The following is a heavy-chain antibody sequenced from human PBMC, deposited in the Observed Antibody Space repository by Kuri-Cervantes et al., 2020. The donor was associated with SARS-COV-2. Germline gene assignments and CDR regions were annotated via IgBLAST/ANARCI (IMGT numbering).Heavy chain of an antibody. V-gene: IGHV4-39*01. CDR2: IYYSGST. D-gene: IGHD1-26*01. J-gene: IGHJ4*02. Sequence: GSLRLSCTVSGGSISTPGFYWGWIRQAPGKGLEWIGSIYYSGSTYYNPSLKSRVTISVDTSKNQFSLKLSSVTAADTAVYYCARLDSGSYSNYWGQGTLVTVSS. CDR1: GGSISTPGFY. CDR3: ARLDSGSYSNY.